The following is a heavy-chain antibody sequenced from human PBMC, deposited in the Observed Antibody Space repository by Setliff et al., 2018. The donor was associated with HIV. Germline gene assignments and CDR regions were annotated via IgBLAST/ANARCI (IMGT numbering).Heavy chain of an antibody. D-gene: IGHD3-10*01. CDR1: GGSISSGDYY. CDR3: ARITPYGSGYY. CDR2: IYYSGST. V-gene: IGHV4-30-4*08. J-gene: IGHJ4*02. Sequence: SETLSLTCTVSGGSISSGDYYWSWIRQPPGKGLEWIGYIYYSGSTYYNPSLKSRLTILVDTPKNQFSLKLSSVTAADTAVYYCARITPYGSGYYWGQGTLVTVSS.